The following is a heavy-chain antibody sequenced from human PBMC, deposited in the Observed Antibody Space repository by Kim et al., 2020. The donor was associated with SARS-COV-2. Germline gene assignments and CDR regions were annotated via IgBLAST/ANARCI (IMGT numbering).Heavy chain of an antibody. CDR3: TTGPPTVTVDRYYYYGMDV. CDR1: GFTFSNAW. Sequence: GGSLRLSCAASGFTFSNAWMSWVRQAPGKGLEWVGRIKSKTDGGTTDYAAPVKGRFTISRDDSKNTLYLQMNSLKTEDTAVYYCTTGPPTVTVDRYYYYGMDVWGQGTTVTVSS. D-gene: IGHD4-17*01. CDR2: IKSKTDGGTT. J-gene: IGHJ6*01. V-gene: IGHV3-15*01.